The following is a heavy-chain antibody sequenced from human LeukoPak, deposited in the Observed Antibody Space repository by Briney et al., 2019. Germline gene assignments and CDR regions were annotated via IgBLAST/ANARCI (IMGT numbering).Heavy chain of an antibody. Sequence: GGSLRLSCAASGFTFSSYGMHRVRQAPGKGLEWVAVISYDGSNKYYADSVKGRFTISRDNSKNTPYLQMNSLRAEDTAVYYCAKVRWGSDNALDSWGQGTLVTGSS. J-gene: IGHJ4*02. CDR2: ISYDGSNK. D-gene: IGHD3-16*01. V-gene: IGHV3-30*18. CDR1: GFTFSSYG. CDR3: AKVRWGSDNALDS.